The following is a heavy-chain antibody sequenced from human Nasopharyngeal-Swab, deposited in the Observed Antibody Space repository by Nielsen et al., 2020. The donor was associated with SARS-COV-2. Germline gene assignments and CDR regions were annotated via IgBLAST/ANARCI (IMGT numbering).Heavy chain of an antibody. D-gene: IGHD3-10*01. CDR2: INPNSGGA. V-gene: IGHV1-2*02. Sequence: WVRQAPGQGLEWMGCINPNSGGATYAQKFEGRVTMTRATSRDTAYMELSVLRPDDTAVFYCAREMRDSSSGNDAFDVWDQGTRVTVSS. CDR3: AREMRDSSSGNDAFDV. J-gene: IGHJ3*01.